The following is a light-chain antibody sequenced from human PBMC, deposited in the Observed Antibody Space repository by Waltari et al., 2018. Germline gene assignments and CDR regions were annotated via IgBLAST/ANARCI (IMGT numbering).Light chain of an antibody. CDR2: DDG. CDR1: NIGRES. J-gene: IGLJ2*01. CDR3: QVWEYISDHPDII. V-gene: IGLV3-21*02. Sequence: SYVLTQPPSESVAPGQTARITCVGNNIGRESVHWYQQKPGQAPLLVVYDDGARPSGIHERFSGSHSGNTATLTISSVEAGDEADYFCQVWEYISDHPDIIFGGGTKLTVL.